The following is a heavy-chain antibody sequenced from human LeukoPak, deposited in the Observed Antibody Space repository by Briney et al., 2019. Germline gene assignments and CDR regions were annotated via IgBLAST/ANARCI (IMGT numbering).Heavy chain of an antibody. Sequence: GGSLRLSCAASGFTFSSYSMNWVRQAPGKGLEWVSYISSSSSTIYYADSVKGRFAISRDNAKNSLYLQMNSLRAEDTAVYYCARDRTGQWLVPYYFDYWGQGTLVTVSS. J-gene: IGHJ4*02. CDR3: ARDRTGQWLVPYYFDY. CDR2: ISSSSSTI. V-gene: IGHV3-48*01. D-gene: IGHD6-19*01. CDR1: GFTFSSYS.